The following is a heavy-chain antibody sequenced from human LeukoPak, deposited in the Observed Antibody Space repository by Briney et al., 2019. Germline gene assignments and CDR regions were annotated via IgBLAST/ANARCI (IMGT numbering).Heavy chain of an antibody. CDR2: ISSSSSYI. CDR3: ARDHPVTGRDY. Sequence: GGSLRLSCAASGFTFNSYSMNWVRQAPGKGLEWVSSISSSSSYIYYADSVKGRFTISRDNAKNSLYLQMNSLRAEDTAVYYCARDHPVTGRDYWGQGTLVTVSS. J-gene: IGHJ4*02. CDR1: GFTFNSYS. V-gene: IGHV3-21*01.